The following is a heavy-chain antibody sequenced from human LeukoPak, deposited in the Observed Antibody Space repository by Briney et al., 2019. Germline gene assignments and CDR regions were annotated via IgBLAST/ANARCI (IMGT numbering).Heavy chain of an antibody. V-gene: IGHV3-30*04. Sequence: PGGSLRLSCAASGFTFNKYTMHWVRQAPGKGQEWVGVVLYDGSKKNNADSVKGRFTISRDNSKNMMYVQMNSLRPEDTALYYCARDNWGGAFDTWGQGTMVTVSS. J-gene: IGHJ3*02. CDR3: ARDNWGGAFDT. CDR2: VLYDGSKK. D-gene: IGHD7-27*01. CDR1: GFTFNKYT.